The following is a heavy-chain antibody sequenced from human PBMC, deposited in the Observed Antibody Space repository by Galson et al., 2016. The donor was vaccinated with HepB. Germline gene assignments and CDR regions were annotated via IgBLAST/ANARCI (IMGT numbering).Heavy chain of an antibody. J-gene: IGHJ4*02. CDR2: IIPVSGTA. V-gene: IGHV1-69*13. D-gene: IGHD3-10*01. Sequence: SVKVSCKASGGPFSSYGINWLRQAPGQGLEWMGRIIPVSGTAKYAQKFQGRITITAEGSTTTSYMELDSLKSDDTAVYYCARENGVSSNYQYDFWGQGTLVTVSS. CDR3: ARENGVSSNYQYDF. CDR1: GGPFSSYG.